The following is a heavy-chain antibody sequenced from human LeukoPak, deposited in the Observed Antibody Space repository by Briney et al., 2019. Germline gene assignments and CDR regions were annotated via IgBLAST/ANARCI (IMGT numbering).Heavy chain of an antibody. J-gene: IGHJ4*02. D-gene: IGHD4-17*01. Sequence: GGSLRLSCAASGFTFSSYEMNWVRQAPGKGLERVSYISSSGSTIYYADSVKGRFTISRDNAKNSLYLQMNSLRAEDTAVYYCARDPDYGDPDYWGQGTLVTVSS. CDR2: ISSSGSTI. CDR1: GFTFSSYE. V-gene: IGHV3-48*03. CDR3: ARDPDYGDPDY.